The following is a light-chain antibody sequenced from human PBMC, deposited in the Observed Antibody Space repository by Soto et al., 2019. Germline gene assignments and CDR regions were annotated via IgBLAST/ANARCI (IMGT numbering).Light chain of an antibody. CDR1: QGISNY. Sequence: DIQMTQSPSSLSASVGDRVTITCRASQGISNYLAWYQQKPGTVPKLLISAASTLQTEVPSRFSGGGSGTDFTLTISSLQPEDVATYYCQKDNSAPWTFGQGTKVDIK. CDR3: QKDNSAPWT. CDR2: AAS. V-gene: IGKV1-27*01. J-gene: IGKJ1*01.